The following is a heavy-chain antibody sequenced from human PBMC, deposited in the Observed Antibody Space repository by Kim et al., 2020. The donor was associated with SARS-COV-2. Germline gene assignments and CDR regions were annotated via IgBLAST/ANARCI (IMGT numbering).Heavy chain of an antibody. D-gene: IGHD2-2*02. V-gene: IGHV3-30*01. J-gene: IGHJ4*02. CDR3: ARDMGRVPAAIAFDY. Sequence: DSVKGRFTISRDESKNTLYLQMNSMRAEDTAVYYCARDMGRVPAAIAFDYWGQGTLVTVSS.